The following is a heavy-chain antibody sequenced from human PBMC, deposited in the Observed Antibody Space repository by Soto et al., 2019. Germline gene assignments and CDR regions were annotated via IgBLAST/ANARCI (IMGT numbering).Heavy chain of an antibody. Sequence: KSSETLSLTCTVSGGSISSGDYYWSWIRQPPGKGLEWIGYIYYSGSTYYNPSLKSRVTISVDTSKNQFSLKLSSVTAADTAVYYCARGLPYDFWSGYPGMDVWGQGTTVTVSS. CDR1: GGSISSGDYY. D-gene: IGHD3-3*01. CDR3: ARGLPYDFWSGYPGMDV. J-gene: IGHJ6*02. CDR2: IYYSGST. V-gene: IGHV4-30-4*01.